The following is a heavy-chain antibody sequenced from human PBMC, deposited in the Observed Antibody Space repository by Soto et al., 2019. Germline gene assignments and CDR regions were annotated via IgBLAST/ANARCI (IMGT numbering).Heavy chain of an antibody. J-gene: IGHJ4*02. CDR3: AIDDDPPDSDLDH. CDR1: GFRFSNYG. V-gene: IGHV3-33*03. Sequence: QVQLVESGGGVVQPGRSLRLSCAASGFRFSNYGMHWVRQAPGKGLEWLAVIGADGMGLHYADSVRGRFTISRDNAKNTLYPQLTNLGVTDTAIYFCAIDDDPPDSDLDHWGQGALVTVSS. D-gene: IGHD5-18*01. CDR2: IGADGMGL.